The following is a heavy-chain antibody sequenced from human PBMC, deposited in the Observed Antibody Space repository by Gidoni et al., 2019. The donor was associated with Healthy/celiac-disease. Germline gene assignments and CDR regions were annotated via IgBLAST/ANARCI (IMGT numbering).Heavy chain of an antibody. D-gene: IGHD6-19*01. J-gene: IGHJ6*02. CDR2: ISSSSSTI. CDR1: GFTFSSYS. V-gene: IGHV3-48*01. Sequence: EVQLVESGGGLVQPGGSLRLSCAASGFTFSSYSMNWVRQAPGKGLAWGSYISSSSSTIYYADSVKGRFTISRDNAKNSLYLQMNSLRAEDTAVYYCARRPPSGWYDGEYYYYGMDVWGQGTTVTVSS. CDR3: ARRPPSGWYDGEYYYYGMDV.